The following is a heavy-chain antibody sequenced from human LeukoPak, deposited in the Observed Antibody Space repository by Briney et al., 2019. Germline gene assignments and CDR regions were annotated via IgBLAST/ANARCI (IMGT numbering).Heavy chain of an antibody. J-gene: IGHJ4*02. CDR3: AKDGPLYYYGSGSYPDY. CDR2: ISYDGSNK. CDR1: GFTFSSYG. Sequence: PGRSLRLSCAASGFTFSSYGMHWVRQAPGKGLEWVAVISYDGSNKYYADSVKGRFTISRDNSKNTLYLQMNSLRAEDTAVYYCAKDGPLYYYGSGSYPDYWGLGTLVTVSS. V-gene: IGHV3-30*18. D-gene: IGHD3-10*01.